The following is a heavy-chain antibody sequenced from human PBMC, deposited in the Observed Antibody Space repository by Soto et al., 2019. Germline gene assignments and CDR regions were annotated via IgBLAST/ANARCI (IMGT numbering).Heavy chain of an antibody. Sequence: GGSLRLSCAASGFTFSGSAMHWVRQASGKGLEWVGRIRSKANSYATAYAASVKGRFTISRDDSKNTAYLQMNSLKTEDTAVYYCTRRAYYGDDYYYGMDVWGQGTTVTVYS. J-gene: IGHJ6*02. V-gene: IGHV3-73*01. CDR1: GFTFSGSA. D-gene: IGHD4-17*01. CDR2: IRSKANSYAT. CDR3: TRRAYYGDDYYYGMDV.